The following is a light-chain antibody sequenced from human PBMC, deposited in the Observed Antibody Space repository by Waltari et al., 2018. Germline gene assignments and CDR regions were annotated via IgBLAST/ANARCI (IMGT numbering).Light chain of an antibody. Sequence: DIQMTQSPSSLSASVGDRVTITCRASQNINSFLNWYQQKPGKAPKLLIYAASNLESGVPSRFSGSGSGTDFTLTISSLQPADFATYYCQEIYSTPSLTLGGGTTVEIK. CDR1: QNINSF. CDR3: QEIYSTPSLT. V-gene: IGKV1-39*01. CDR2: AAS. J-gene: IGKJ4*01.